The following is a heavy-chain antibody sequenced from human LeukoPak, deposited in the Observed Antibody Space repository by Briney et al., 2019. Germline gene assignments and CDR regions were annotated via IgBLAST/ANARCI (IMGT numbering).Heavy chain of an antibody. CDR3: AKGYSSAWNFFDL. D-gene: IGHD6-19*01. V-gene: IGHV3-23*01. J-gene: IGHJ4*02. Sequence: GGSLRLSCVASGFNLRSYAMSWVRQAPGKGLEWVSSLSGSGGSTYYADSVKGRFTISRDNSKNTLHLQMNSLRAEDTAVYYCAKGYSSAWNFFDLWGQGTLVTVSS. CDR1: GFNLRSYA. CDR2: LSGSGGST.